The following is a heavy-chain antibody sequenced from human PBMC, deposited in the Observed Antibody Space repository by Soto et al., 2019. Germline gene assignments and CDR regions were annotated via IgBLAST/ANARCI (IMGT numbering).Heavy chain of an antibody. J-gene: IGHJ4*02. V-gene: IGHV3-23*01. D-gene: IGHD3-10*01. CDR2: ISGSGGST. CDR3: AKFSHFAYYYGSGSYSSFDY. Sequence: GGSVSLSCASSGFTFSSYAMSWVRQAPGKGLEWVSAISGSGGSTYYADSVKGRFTISRDNSKNTLYLQMNSLRAEDTAVYYCAKFSHFAYYYGSGSYSSFDYWGQGTLVTVSS. CDR1: GFTFSSYA.